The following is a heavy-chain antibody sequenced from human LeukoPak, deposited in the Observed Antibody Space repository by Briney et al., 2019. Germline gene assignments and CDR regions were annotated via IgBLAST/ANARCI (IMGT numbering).Heavy chain of an antibody. CDR2: IYYSGST. Sequence: SETLSLTCTVSGGSISSSSYYWGWIRQPPGKGLEWIGSIYYSGSTYYNPSLKSRVTISVDTSKNQFSLRLTSVSAADTAVYYCVRGPYGSGISNWFDPWGQGTQVIVSS. CDR3: VRGPYGSGISNWFDP. J-gene: IGHJ5*02. D-gene: IGHD3-10*01. CDR1: GGSISSSSYY. V-gene: IGHV4-39*07.